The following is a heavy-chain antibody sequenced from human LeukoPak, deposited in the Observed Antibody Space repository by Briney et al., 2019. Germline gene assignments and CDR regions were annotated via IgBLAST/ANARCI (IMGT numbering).Heavy chain of an antibody. CDR3: ASGSFDSSGYYSPFDY. D-gene: IGHD3-22*01. Sequence: SETLSLTCTVSGGSISSGGYYWSWIRQHPGKGLEWIGYIYYSGSTYYNPSLKSRVTISVDTSKNQFSLKLSSVTAADTAVYYCASGSFDSSGYYSPFDYWGQGTLVTVSS. CDR2: IYYSGST. V-gene: IGHV4-31*03. J-gene: IGHJ4*02. CDR1: GGSISSGGYY.